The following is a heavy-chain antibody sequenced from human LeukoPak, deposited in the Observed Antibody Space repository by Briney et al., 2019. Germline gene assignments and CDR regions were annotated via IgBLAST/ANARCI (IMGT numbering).Heavy chain of an antibody. CDR3: AKESQYSGSYYGDY. D-gene: IGHD1-26*01. Sequence: GGSLRLSCAASGFTFSSYAMSWVRQAPGKGLEWVSAISGSGGSTYYADSVKGWFTISRDNSKNTLYLQMNSLRAEDTAVYYCAKESQYSGSYYGDYWGQGTLVTVSS. J-gene: IGHJ4*02. CDR1: GFTFSSYA. CDR2: ISGSGGST. V-gene: IGHV3-23*01.